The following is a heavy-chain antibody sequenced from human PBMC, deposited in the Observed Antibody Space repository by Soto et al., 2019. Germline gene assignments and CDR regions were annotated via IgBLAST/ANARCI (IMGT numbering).Heavy chain of an antibody. D-gene: IGHD2-2*02. CDR2: ISGSGGST. Sequence: XGSLRLSCAASGFTFSSYAMSWVRQAPGKGLEWVSAISGSGGSTYYADSVKGRFTISRDNSKNTLYLQMNSLRAEDTAVYYCAKGGYCSSTSCYTLYAFDIWGQGTMVTVSS. CDR1: GFTFSSYA. V-gene: IGHV3-23*01. J-gene: IGHJ3*02. CDR3: AKGGYCSSTSCYTLYAFDI.